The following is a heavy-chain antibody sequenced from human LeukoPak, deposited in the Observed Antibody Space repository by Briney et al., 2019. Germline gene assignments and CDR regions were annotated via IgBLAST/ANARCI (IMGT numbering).Heavy chain of an antibody. J-gene: IGHJ3*01. V-gene: IGHV1-2*02. CDR1: GYIFTGYY. D-gene: IGHD3-10*01. CDR2: INPNTGGT. CDR3: AREREAGRSDAFDL. Sequence: ASLKVSCKTSGYIFTGYYIHWVRQAPGQGLEWMGWINPNTGGTNYAQDFQGRVTMTRDTYVTTAYLELRGLSADYTAVFFCAREREAGRSDAFDLWGQGTMVTVSS.